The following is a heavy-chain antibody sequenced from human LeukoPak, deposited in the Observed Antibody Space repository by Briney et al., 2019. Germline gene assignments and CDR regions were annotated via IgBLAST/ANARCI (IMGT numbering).Heavy chain of an antibody. D-gene: IGHD4-23*01. J-gene: IGHJ4*02. CDR3: ARGRPHGNDY. CDR2: IASDGSST. Sequence: GGSLRLSCAASGFTFSSYWMNWVRQAPGKGLVWVSRIASDGSSTTCADSVKGRFSISRDNAKNTLYLQMNSLRVEDTAVYYCARGRPHGNDYRGQGTLVTVSS. CDR1: GFTFSSYW. V-gene: IGHV3-74*01.